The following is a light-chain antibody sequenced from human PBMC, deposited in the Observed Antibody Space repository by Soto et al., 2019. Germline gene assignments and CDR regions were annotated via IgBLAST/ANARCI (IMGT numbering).Light chain of an antibody. CDR3: MQDTQPPLT. J-gene: IGKJ4*01. Sequence: IVMTQTPLSSAVTLGQPASISCRSSHSLVHSDGNTYLSWLHQRPGQPPRLLIYKVATRFSGVPDIFSGSGAETDFTLKISRVEAEDVGLYYCMQDTQPPLTFGGGTKVEIK. V-gene: IGKV2-24*01. CDR2: KVA. CDR1: HSLVHSDGNTY.